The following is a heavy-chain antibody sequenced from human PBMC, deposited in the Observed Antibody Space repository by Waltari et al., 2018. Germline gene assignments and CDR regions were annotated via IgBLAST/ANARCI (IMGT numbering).Heavy chain of an antibody. D-gene: IGHD1-26*01. CDR2: ISAYSGDT. V-gene: IGHV1-18*01. CDR1: GYNFPTSG. J-gene: IGHJ3*02. Sequence: QVQLKQAGTEMKKPGASVKVSCEASGYNFPTSGISWVRQAPGQGLEWMRWISAYSGDTNFAQKLQDRVTMTTDTSTRTAYMELRSLRSDDTAVYYCATSVGAREGFYIWGQGTMVTVSS. CDR3: ATSVGAREGFYI.